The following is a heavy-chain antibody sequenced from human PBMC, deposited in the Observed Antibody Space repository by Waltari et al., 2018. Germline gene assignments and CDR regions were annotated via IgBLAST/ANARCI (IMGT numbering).Heavy chain of an antibody. D-gene: IGHD2-8*01. V-gene: IGHV3-33*01. CDR1: GFTFSSYG. J-gene: IGHJ4*02. CDR2: IWYDGSNK. CDR3: AREALYCTNGVCYFGYYFDY. Sequence: QVQLVESGGGVVQPGRSLRLSCAASGFTFSSYGMHWVRQAPGKGLEWVAVIWYDGSNKYYADSVKGRLTISRDNSKNTLYLQMNSLRAEDTAVYYCAREALYCTNGVCYFGYYFDYWGQGTLVTVSS.